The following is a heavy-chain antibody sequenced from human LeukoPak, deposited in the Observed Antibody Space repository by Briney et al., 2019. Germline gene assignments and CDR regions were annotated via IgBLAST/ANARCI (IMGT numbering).Heavy chain of an antibody. V-gene: IGHV1-2*02. J-gene: IGHJ4*02. CDR2: INPNSGGT. Sequence: ASVNVSCKASVYTFSDYYMHWVRQAPGQGLEWMGWINPNSGGTNYAQKFQGRVTMTRDMSISTAYMEVSRLTSDDTAVYYCARATIADSSTYYIDYWGLGTLVTVSS. CDR3: ARATIADSSTYYIDY. D-gene: IGHD3-22*01. CDR1: VYTFSDYY.